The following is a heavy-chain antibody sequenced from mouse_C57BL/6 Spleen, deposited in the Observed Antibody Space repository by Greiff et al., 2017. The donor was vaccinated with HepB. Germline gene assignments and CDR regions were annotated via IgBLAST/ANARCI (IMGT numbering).Heavy chain of an antibody. J-gene: IGHJ4*01. CDR2: IDPSDSYT. V-gene: IGHV1-59*01. Sequence: QVHVKQPGAELVRPGTSVKLSCKASGYTFTSYWMHWVKQRPGQGLEWIGVIDPSDSYTNYNQKFKGKATLTVDTSSSTAYMQLSSLTSEDSAVYYCARWKVYAMDYWGQGTSVTVSS. CDR1: GYTFTSYW. CDR3: ARWKVYAMDY. D-gene: IGHD2-14*01.